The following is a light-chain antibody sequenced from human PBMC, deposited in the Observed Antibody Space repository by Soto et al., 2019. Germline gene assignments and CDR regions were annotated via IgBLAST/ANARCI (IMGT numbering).Light chain of an antibody. V-gene: IGLV1-40*01. CDR1: SSNIGAGSD. J-gene: IGLJ3*02. CDR2: GNS. Sequence: QSVLTQPPSVSGAPGQRVTISCTGSSSNIGAGSDVPWYQQLPGTAPKLLIYGNSNRPAGVPDRFAGSKSGTSASLAITGLKAEDEADYYCQSYDISLSGWVFGGGTKLTVL. CDR3: QSYDISLSGWV.